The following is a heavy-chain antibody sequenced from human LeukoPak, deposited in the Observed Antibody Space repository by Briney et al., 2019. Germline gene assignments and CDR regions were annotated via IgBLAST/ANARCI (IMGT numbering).Heavy chain of an antibody. V-gene: IGHV4-59*08. D-gene: IGHD2-2*01. CDR1: GGSISSYY. Sequence: SETLSLTCTVSGGSISSYYWSWIRQPPGKGLEWIGYIYYSGSTNYNPSLKSRVTISVDTSKNQFSLTQSSVTAADTAVYYCARVARCTSCFDVDYWGQGTLVTVSS. J-gene: IGHJ4*02. CDR2: IYYSGST. CDR3: ARVARCTSCFDVDY.